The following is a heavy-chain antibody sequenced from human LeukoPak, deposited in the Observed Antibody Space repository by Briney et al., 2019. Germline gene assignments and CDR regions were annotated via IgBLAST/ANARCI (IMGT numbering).Heavy chain of an antibody. CDR2: ISGSGGST. Sequence: GGSLRLSCAASGFTFDDYAMHWVRQAPGKGLEWVSAISGSGGSTYYADSVKGRFTISRDNSKNTLYLQMNSLRAEDTAVYYCANFAGTNSLFDYWGQGTLVTVSS. D-gene: IGHD6-13*01. CDR3: ANFAGTNSLFDY. J-gene: IGHJ4*02. CDR1: GFTFDDYA. V-gene: IGHV3-23*01.